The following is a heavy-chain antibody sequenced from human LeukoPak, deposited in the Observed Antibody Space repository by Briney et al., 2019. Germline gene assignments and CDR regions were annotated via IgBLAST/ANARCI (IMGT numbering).Heavy chain of an antibody. D-gene: IGHD3-3*01. J-gene: IGHJ5*02. V-gene: IGHV1-8*03. CDR3: ARANLRFLEWLLYESWFDP. Sequence: ASVKVSCKASGYTFTSYDINWVRQATGQGLEWMGWMNPNSGNTGYAQKFQGRVTITRNTSISTAYMELSSLRSEDTAVYYCARANLRFLEWLLYESWFDPWGQGSLVTVSS. CDR2: MNPNSGNT. CDR1: GYTFTSYD.